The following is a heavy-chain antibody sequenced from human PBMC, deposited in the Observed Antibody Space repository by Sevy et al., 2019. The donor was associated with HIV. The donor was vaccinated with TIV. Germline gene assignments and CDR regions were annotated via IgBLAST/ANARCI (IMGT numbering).Heavy chain of an antibody. CDR3: ATCYYGSATPTCHYYGMDV. V-gene: IGHV3-48*01. Sequence: GGSLRLSCAASGFSFGSYSMNWVRQAPGQGLEWVSYISTRSNTIYYADSVKGRFTISRDNAKNSLYLQMNSLSAEDTAVYYCATCYYGSATPTCHYYGMDVWGHGTTVTVSS. D-gene: IGHD2-21*01. CDR1: GFSFGSYS. J-gene: IGHJ6*02. CDR2: ISTRSNTI.